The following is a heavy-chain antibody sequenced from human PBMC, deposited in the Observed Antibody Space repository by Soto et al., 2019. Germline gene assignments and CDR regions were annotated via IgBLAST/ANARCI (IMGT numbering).Heavy chain of an antibody. CDR3: ARGEVGATNYYYGMDV. Sequence: GGSLRLSCAASGFTFSDHYMDWVRQAPGKGLEWVGRTRNKANSYTTEYAASVKGRFTISRDDSKNSLYLQMNSLKTEDTAVYYCARGEVGATNYYYGMDVWGQGTTVTVSS. CDR1: GFTFSDHY. CDR2: TRNKANSYTT. J-gene: IGHJ6*02. V-gene: IGHV3-72*01. D-gene: IGHD1-26*01.